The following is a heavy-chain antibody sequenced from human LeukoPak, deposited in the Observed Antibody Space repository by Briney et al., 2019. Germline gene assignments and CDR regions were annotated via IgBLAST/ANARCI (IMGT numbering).Heavy chain of an antibody. CDR2: ISSSSSYI. CDR3: AKLTCFVDTAMAPGSDYYYYMDV. Sequence: GGSLRLSCAASGFTFSSYSMNWVRQAPGKGLEWVSSISSSSSYIYYADSVKGRFTISRDNAKNSLYLQMNSLRAEDTAVYYCAKLTCFVDTAMAPGSDYYYYMDVWGKGTTVTVSS. CDR1: GFTFSSYS. V-gene: IGHV3-21*01. D-gene: IGHD5-18*01. J-gene: IGHJ6*03.